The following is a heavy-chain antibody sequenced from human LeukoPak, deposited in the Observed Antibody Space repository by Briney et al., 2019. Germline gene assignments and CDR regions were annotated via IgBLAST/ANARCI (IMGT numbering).Heavy chain of an antibody. CDR3: ARERRDGYNYDLDF. CDR2: FSYGRNT. CDR1: GDSLSNTNYF. V-gene: IGHV4-39*07. D-gene: IGHD5-24*01. J-gene: IGHJ4*02. Sequence: SETLSLTCTVSGDSLSNTNYFWAWIRQPPGTGLEWIGSFSYGRNTYYNPSLKGRVTISVDTSKNQFSLKLNSVTAADTAVYYCARERRDGYNYDLDFWGQGTLVTVSS.